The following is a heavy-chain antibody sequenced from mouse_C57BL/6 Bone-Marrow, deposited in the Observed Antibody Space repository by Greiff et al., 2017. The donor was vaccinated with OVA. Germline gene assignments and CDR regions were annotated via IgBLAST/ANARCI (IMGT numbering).Heavy chain of an antibody. CDR1: GYSITSGYY. CDR2: ISYDGSN. V-gene: IGHV3-6*01. J-gene: IGHJ4*01. D-gene: IGHD1-1*01. CDR3: ARERGSSYRAMDY. Sequence: EVQLVESGPGLVKPSQSLSLTCSVTGYSITSGYYWNWIRQFPGNKLEWMGYISYDGSNNYNPSLKNRISITRDTSKNQFFLKLNSVTTEDTATYYCARERGSSYRAMDYWGQGTSVTVSS.